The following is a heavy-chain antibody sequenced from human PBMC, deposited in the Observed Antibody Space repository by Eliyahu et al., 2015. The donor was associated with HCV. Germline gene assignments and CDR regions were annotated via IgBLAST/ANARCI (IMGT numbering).Heavy chain of an antibody. J-gene: IGHJ4*02. CDR2: INWDGGIT. CDR1: GFTFRNYW. CDR3: ARGSDS. Sequence: EVQLVESGGGLVQPGGSLRLSCAASGFTFRNYWMYWVRQAPGMGLGWGSRINWDGGITGYADSVKGRFTVSRDNAKNTLDLQMNNLRVDDTAVYFCARGSDSWGQGTVVTVSS. V-gene: IGHV3-74*01.